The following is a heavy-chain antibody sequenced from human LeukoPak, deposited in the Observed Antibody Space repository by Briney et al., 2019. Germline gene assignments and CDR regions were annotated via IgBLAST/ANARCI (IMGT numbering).Heavy chain of an antibody. V-gene: IGHV4-31*03. CDR1: GGSVSSGGSY. Sequence: TSQTLSLTCSVSGGSVSSGGSYWTWIRQRPGKGLEWIGYIYYSGFTFYSPSLKTRFFISLDTSENQVSLKVNSVTAADTAVYYCARGGFFGSGSLFDSWGQGTLVTVSS. J-gene: IGHJ4*02. CDR2: IYYSGFT. CDR3: ARGGFFGSGSLFDS. D-gene: IGHD3-10*01.